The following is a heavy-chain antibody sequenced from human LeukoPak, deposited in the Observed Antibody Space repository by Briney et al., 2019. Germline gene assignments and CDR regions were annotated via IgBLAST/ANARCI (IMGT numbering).Heavy chain of an antibody. CDR1: GGSISSSSYY. CDR2: IYYSGST. Sequence: KPSETLSLTCTVSGGSISSSSYYWGWIRQPPGKGLEWIGGIYYSGSTYYNPSLKSPVAISVDTSKNQFSLKLSSVTAADTAVYYCARSGRISGYPNYFDYWGQGTLVTVSS. J-gene: IGHJ4*02. D-gene: IGHD3-22*01. CDR3: ARSGRISGYPNYFDY. V-gene: IGHV4-39*07.